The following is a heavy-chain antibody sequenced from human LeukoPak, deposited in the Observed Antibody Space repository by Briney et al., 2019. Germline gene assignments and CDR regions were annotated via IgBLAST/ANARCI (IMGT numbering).Heavy chain of an antibody. D-gene: IGHD6-13*01. CDR2: IKQDGSEK. CDR3: ARDGFVGAADY. Sequence: GGSLRLSCAASEFIFSGYWMNWVRQDPGEGLEWVANIKQDGSEKQYVDSVRGRFTISRDNAKNSLYLQMNSLGVEDAAVYYCARDGFVGAADYWGQGTLVTVSS. CDR1: EFIFSGYW. J-gene: IGHJ4*02. V-gene: IGHV3-7*01.